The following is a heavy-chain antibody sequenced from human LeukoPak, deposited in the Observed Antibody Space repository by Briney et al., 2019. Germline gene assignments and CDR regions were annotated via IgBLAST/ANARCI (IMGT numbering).Heavy chain of an antibody. V-gene: IGHV4-39*07. D-gene: IGHD1-26*01. CDR1: GGSISSSSYY. Sequence: SETLSLTCTVSGGSISSSSYYWGWIRQPPGKGLEWIGSIYYSGSTYYNPSLKSRVTISVDTSKNQFSLKLSSVTAADTAVYYCAREVGATTFTFDYWGQGTLVTVSS. J-gene: IGHJ4*02. CDR2: IYYSGST. CDR3: AREVGATTFTFDY.